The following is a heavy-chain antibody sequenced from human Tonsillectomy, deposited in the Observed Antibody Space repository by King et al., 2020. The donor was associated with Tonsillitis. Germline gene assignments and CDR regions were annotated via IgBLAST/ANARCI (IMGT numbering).Heavy chain of an antibody. CDR3: AKLGYGIAVAGLVDY. CDR2: ICGSGGYT. D-gene: IGHD6-19*01. V-gene: IGHV3-23*04. Sequence: VQLVESGGGFVQPGGSLRLSCAASGFTFSNYAMSWVRQPPGKGREWVSAICGSGGYTYYAHSVKGGLTISRDNSKNTLYLKMNSLRAEDTAVYYCAKLGYGIAVAGLVDYWGQGTLVTVSS. J-gene: IGHJ4*02. CDR1: GFTFSNYA.